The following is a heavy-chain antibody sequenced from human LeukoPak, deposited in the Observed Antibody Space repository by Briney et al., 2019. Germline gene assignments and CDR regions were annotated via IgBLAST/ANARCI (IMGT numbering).Heavy chain of an antibody. J-gene: IGHJ4*02. Sequence: GGSLRLSCAASGFSFSNHWMHWVRQVPGEGLVWVSRITSDGYTTKYADSVKGRFTISRDNAKNTLYLQMNSLRDEDTAVYYCVRGAVTGQQCDNWGQGTLVTVSS. V-gene: IGHV3-74*01. CDR2: ITSDGYTT. CDR1: GFSFSNHW. CDR3: VRGAVTGQQCDN. D-gene: IGHD2-21*02.